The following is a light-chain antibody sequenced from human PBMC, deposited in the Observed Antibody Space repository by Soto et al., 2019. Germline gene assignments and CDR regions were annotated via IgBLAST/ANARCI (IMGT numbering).Light chain of an antibody. CDR1: QNIRGNE. CDR3: QDYGTSAPWT. J-gene: IGKJ1*01. CDR2: RGS. V-gene: IGKV3-20*01. Sequence: EVVLTQSPGTLSLSPGERATLSCRASQNIRGNELAWYQQKPGQAPRLVIYRGSSRATGIPDRLSGRGSGTEFTLTIPSLEPEDFAVYYCQDYGTSAPWTFGQGTKVEIK.